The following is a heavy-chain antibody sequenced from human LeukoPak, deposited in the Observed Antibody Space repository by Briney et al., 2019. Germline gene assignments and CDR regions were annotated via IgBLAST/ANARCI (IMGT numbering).Heavy chain of an antibody. J-gene: IGHJ4*02. Sequence: ASVTLTFKSSASAFTFNNTRRIRLAPAQGLEWMGWIDANNDGTKAAQKFRGRVTMSRDTNIRTDYIDLSSLSPNDAAVYYCAREPSSVTLFFFDHWGQGTLVSVSS. V-gene: IGHV1-2*02. CDR2: IDANNDGT. CDR3: AREPSSVTLFFFDH. CDR1: ASAFTFNN. D-gene: IGHD4-11*01.